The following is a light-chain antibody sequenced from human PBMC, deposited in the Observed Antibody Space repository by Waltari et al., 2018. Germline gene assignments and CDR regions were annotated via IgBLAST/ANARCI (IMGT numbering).Light chain of an antibody. J-gene: IGKJ4*01. CDR1: QGISSY. Sequence: AIQMSQSPSSFSASVGDRVTISCRSSQGISSYLNWYQQKPGKAPKLLIYYANSLASGVPSRFSGSGSGTGFTLTISSLQPEDFATYYCQQGNSYPLTFGGGTKVEIK. CDR2: YAN. V-gene: IGKV1-13*02. CDR3: QQGNSYPLT.